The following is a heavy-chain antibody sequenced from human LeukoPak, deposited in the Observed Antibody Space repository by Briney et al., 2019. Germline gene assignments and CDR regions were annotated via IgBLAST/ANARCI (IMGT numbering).Heavy chain of an antibody. V-gene: IGHV1-24*01. J-gene: IGHJ6*02. CDR2: FDPEDGET. Sequence: ASVKVSCKVSGYTLTELSMHWVRQAPGKGLEWMGGFDPEDGETIYARKFQGRVTMTEDTSTDTAYMELSSLRSEDTAVYYCATDPVPGNLRVLYGMDVWGQGTTVTVSS. D-gene: IGHD4-23*01. CDR1: GYTLTELS. CDR3: ATDPVPGNLRVLYGMDV.